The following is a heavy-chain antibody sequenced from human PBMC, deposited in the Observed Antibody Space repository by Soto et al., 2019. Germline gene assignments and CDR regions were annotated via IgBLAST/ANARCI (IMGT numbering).Heavy chain of an antibody. D-gene: IGHD3-9*01. CDR3: ARLNYDILTGYYFSRQGAKAFDP. Sequence: PGESLKISCKGSGYSFTSYWIGWVRQMPGKGLEWMGIIYPGDSDTRYSPSFQGQVTISADKSISTAYLQWSSLKASDTATYYCARLNYDILTGYYFSRQGAKAFDPWGQGTLVTVSS. J-gene: IGHJ5*02. CDR1: GYSFTSYW. V-gene: IGHV5-51*01. CDR2: IYPGDSDT.